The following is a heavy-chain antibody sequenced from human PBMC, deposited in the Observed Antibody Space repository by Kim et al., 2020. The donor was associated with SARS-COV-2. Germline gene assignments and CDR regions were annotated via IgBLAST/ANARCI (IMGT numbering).Heavy chain of an antibody. CDR1: GGSISSSSYY. Sequence: SETLSLTCSVSGGSISSSSYYWGWIRQPPGKGLEWIGNIYYSGSTYYNPSLKSRVTISVDTSKNQFSLKLSSVTAADTAVYYCARRKYYGSGSYFDWFDPCGQGTLVTVSS. J-gene: IGHJ5*02. CDR2: IYYSGST. CDR3: ARRKYYGSGSYFDWFDP. D-gene: IGHD3-10*01. V-gene: IGHV4-39*01.